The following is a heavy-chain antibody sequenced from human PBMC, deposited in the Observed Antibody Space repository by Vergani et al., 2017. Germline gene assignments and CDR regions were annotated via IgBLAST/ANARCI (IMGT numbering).Heavy chain of an antibody. CDR1: GFTLSSYG. CDR3: ARSFEGYGDYTEY. CDR2: IWYDGSNK. V-gene: IGHV3-33*01. Sequence: QVQLVESGGGVVQPGRSLRLSCAASGFTLSSYGMHWVRQAPGKGLEWVAVIWYDGSNKYYADSVKGRFTISRDNSKNTLYLQMNSLRAEDTAVYYCARSFEGYGDYTEYWGQGTLVTVSS. D-gene: IGHD4-17*01. J-gene: IGHJ4*02.